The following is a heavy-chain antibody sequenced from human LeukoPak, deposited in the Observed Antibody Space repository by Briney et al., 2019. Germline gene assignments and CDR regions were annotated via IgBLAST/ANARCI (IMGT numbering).Heavy chain of an antibody. J-gene: IGHJ5*02. CDR2: TYYRSTWYN. D-gene: IGHD2-2*01. Sequence: SQTLSLTFAISGDSVSNKSVTWNWLRQSPSRGLEWLGRTYYRSTWYNDYAVSVRGRIIVNPDTSKNQFSLHLNSVTPEDTAVYYCARRLTQYDCFDPWGQGILVTVSS. CDR3: ARRLTQYDCFDP. V-gene: IGHV6-1*01. CDR1: GDSVSNKSVT.